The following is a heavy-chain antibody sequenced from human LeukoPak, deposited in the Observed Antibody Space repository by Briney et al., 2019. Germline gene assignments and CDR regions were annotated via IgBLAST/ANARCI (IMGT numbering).Heavy chain of an antibody. CDR3: ARGPEVVKASWFDP. D-gene: IGHD4-23*01. V-gene: IGHV4-34*01. Sequence: SETLSLTCAGYGGSFSGYYWSWIRQPPGKGLEWIGEINHSGSTNYNPSLKSRVAISVDTSKNQFSLKLSSVTAADTAVYYCARGPEVVKASWFDPWGQGTLVTVSS. J-gene: IGHJ5*02. CDR1: GGSFSGYY. CDR2: INHSGST.